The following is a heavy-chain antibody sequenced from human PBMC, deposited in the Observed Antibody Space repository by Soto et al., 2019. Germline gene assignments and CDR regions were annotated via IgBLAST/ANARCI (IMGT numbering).Heavy chain of an antibody. CDR3: ARMASAGTLNWFDP. V-gene: IGHV1-8*02. D-gene: IGHD6-13*01. Sequence: ASVKVSCKASGYSFINFDISWVRQAAGQGPEWLGWTNPGSGKTGYTSKFQGRVAMTRDASTATSHLDLTSLTSDDTAVYYCARMASAGTLNWFDPWGPGTLVTVS. J-gene: IGHJ5*02. CDR2: TNPGSGKT. CDR1: GYSFINFD.